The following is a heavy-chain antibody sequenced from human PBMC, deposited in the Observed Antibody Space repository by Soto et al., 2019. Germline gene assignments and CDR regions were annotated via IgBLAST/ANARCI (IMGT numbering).Heavy chain of an antibody. CDR2: INHLETT. CDR1: GASITYGGYS. Sequence: SETLSLTCTVSGASITYGGYSWSWIRQTPGKGLEWIGYINHLETTFYNPSFESRLTMSIDRAKNQVSLNLNSMSAADRAVYFCARGGGSDSFDYWGQGILVTVSS. V-gene: IGHV4-30-2*01. D-gene: IGHD1-26*01. CDR3: ARGGGSDSFDY. J-gene: IGHJ4*02.